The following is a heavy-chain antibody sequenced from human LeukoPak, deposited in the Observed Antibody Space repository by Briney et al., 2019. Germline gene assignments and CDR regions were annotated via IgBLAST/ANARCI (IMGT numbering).Heavy chain of an antibody. CDR2: INGSGGST. V-gene: IGHV3-23*01. J-gene: IGHJ3*02. Sequence: EGSLRLSCAASGFTFSSYAMSCVRQAPGKGLEWVSPINGSGGSTYYADSVKGRFTISRDNSKNTLYVQMKSLRAEDTAVYYCAKLRSNYINYDAFDIWGQGTMVTVSS. CDR3: AKLRSNYINYDAFDI. CDR1: GFTFSSYA. D-gene: IGHD4-11*01.